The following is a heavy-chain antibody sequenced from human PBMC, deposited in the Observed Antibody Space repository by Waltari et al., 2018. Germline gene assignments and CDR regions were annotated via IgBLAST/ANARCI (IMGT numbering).Heavy chain of an antibody. CDR1: GFTFSTYW. D-gene: IGHD1-1*01. J-gene: IGHJ4*02. Sequence: EVQLVESGGGLVQPGGSLRLSCAASGFTFSTYWMSWFRRAPGKGLEWVANIKEDGSEKYYVDSVKGRFTISKDNAKNSLYLQMDSLRAEDTAVYYCARSKLPPDYWGQGTLVTVSS. CDR3: ARSKLPPDY. V-gene: IGHV3-7*01. CDR2: IKEDGSEK.